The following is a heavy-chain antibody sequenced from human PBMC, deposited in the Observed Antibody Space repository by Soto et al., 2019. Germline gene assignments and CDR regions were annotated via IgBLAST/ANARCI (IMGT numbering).Heavy chain of an antibody. Sequence: SETLSLTCKVSGTSVRHFYWSWIRQSAGKGLEWIGRIYSTGTTNFNPSLKSRLTMSMDMSKNQVSLNPTPVTAADTAVYYCVRDRADFSSTYYHYFSVWGRGTLVTVSS. D-gene: IGHD6-13*01. V-gene: IGHV4-4*07. J-gene: IGHJ2*01. CDR3: VRDRADFSSTYYHYFSV. CDR2: IYSTGTT. CDR1: GTSVRHFY.